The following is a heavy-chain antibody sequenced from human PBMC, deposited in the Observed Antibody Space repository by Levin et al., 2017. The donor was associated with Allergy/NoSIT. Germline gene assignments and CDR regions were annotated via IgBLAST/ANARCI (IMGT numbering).Heavy chain of an antibody. Sequence: GESLKISCAASGFTFSSYAMHWVRQAPGKGLEWVAVISYDGSNKYYADSVKGRFTISRDNSKNTLYLQMNSLRAEDTAVYYCARWGGIAVAGTDYWGQGTLVTVSS. J-gene: IGHJ4*02. D-gene: IGHD6-19*01. CDR1: GFTFSSYA. CDR2: ISYDGSNK. V-gene: IGHV3-30-3*01. CDR3: ARWGGIAVAGTDY.